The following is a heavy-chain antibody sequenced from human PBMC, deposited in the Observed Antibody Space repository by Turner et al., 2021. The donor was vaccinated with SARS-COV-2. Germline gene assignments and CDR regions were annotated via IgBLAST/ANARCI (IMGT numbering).Heavy chain of an antibody. V-gene: IGHV3-30*18. J-gene: IGHJ4*02. CDR2: ISYDGSNK. CDR1: GFTFSSYG. D-gene: IGHD4-4*01. CDR3: AKQLGLYSNPMYYFDY. Sequence: QVQLVESGGGVVQPGRSLRPSCAASGFTFSSYGMHWVRQAPGKGLEWVAVISYDGSNKYYADSVKGRFTISRDNSKNTLYLQMNSLGAEDTAVYYCAKQLGLYSNPMYYFDYWGQGTLVTVSS.